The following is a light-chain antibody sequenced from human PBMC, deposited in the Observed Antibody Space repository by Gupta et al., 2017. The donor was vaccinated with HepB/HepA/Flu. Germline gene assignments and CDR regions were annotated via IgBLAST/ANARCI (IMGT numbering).Light chain of an antibody. Sequence: QSALTQPPSASWSPGQSVTISCTGTSSDVGGYNHVSWYQQHPGTAHKLVIFEVNQRPSGVPDRFSGSKSGNTASLTVSGLKADDEANYYCGSDAGSNSVVFGGGTKLTVL. CDR3: GSDAGSNSVV. J-gene: IGLJ2*01. V-gene: IGLV2-8*01. CDR1: SSDVGGYNH. CDR2: EVN.